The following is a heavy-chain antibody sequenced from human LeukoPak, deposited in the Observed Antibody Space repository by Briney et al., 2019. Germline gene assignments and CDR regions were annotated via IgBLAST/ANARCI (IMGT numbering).Heavy chain of an antibody. CDR2: VFYSGTT. J-gene: IGHJ4*02. CDR3: ARRYYDNSGYFGY. D-gene: IGHD3-22*01. V-gene: IGHV4-39*07. Sequence: SETLSLTCTVSGGSISSRNYYWGWVRQPPGKEMEWIANVFYSGTTYYNPSLKSRITISVDTSKNQFSLKLSSVTAADTAVYYCARRYYDNSGYFGYWGQGTLVTVSS. CDR1: GGSISSRNYY.